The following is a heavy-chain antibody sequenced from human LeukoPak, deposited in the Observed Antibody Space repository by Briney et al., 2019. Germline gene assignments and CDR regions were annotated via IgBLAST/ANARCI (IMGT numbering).Heavy chain of an antibody. Sequence: SGGSLRLSCAASGFTFSDDYMSWIRQAPGKGLEWVSYISGSSSYTIYADSVKGRFTISRDNAKNSLYLQMNSLRAEDTAVYYCARVTLYADSALDYWGQGTLVTVSS. CDR1: GFTFSDDY. D-gene: IGHD4-17*01. V-gene: IGHV3-11*06. CDR3: ARVTLYADSALDY. CDR2: ISGSSSYT. J-gene: IGHJ4*02.